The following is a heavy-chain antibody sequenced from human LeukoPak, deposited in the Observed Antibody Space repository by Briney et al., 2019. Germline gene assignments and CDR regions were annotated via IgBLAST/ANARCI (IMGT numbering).Heavy chain of an antibody. CDR3: ARGSQYYYGMDV. CDR1: GYTFTSYG. J-gene: IGHJ6*02. V-gene: IGHV1-2*04. CDR2: INPNSGGT. Sequence: ASVKVSCKASGYTFTSYGISWVRQAPGQGLEWMGWINPNSGGTNYAQKFQGWVTMTRDTSISTAYMELSRLRSDDTAVYYCARGSQYYYGMDVWGQGTTVTVSS.